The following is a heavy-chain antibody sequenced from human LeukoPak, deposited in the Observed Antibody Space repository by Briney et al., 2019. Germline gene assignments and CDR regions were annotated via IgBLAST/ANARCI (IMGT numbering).Heavy chain of an antibody. J-gene: IGHJ6*02. V-gene: IGHV3-NL1*01. CDR1: GFIFSHFG. Sequence: GGSLRLSCAASGFIFSHFGMHWVRQAPGKGLEWVSVIYSGGSTYYADSVKGRFTISRDNSKNTLYLQMNSLRAEDTAVYYCVSLGYGMDVWGQGTTVTVSS. CDR2: IYSGGST. CDR3: VSLGYGMDV.